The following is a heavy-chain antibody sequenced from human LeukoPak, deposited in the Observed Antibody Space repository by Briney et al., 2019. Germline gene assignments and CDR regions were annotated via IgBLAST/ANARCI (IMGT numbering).Heavy chain of an antibody. V-gene: IGHV3-9*01. J-gene: IGHJ6*02. D-gene: IGHD3-10*01. CDR1: GFTFSSYA. CDR2: ISWNSGSI. CDR3: ATSTMVRHYGMDV. Sequence: GGSLRLSCAASGFTFSSYAMSWVRQAPGKGLEWVSGISWNSGSIGYADSVKGRFTISRDNAKNSLYLQMNSLRAEDTALYYCATSTMVRHYGMDVWGQGTTVTVSS.